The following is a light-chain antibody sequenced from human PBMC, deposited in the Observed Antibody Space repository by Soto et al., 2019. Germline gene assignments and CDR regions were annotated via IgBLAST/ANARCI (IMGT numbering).Light chain of an antibody. CDR1: QSVSSN. V-gene: IGKV3-15*01. J-gene: IGKJ5*01. Sequence: EIVMTQSPATLSVSPGERATLSCRASQSVSSNLAWYQQKPGQAPRLLIYRVSTRATDIAARFTGSGSGTEFTLTISSLQTEDFAVYYCQQYNDWPITFGPGTRLEIK. CDR3: QQYNDWPIT. CDR2: RVS.